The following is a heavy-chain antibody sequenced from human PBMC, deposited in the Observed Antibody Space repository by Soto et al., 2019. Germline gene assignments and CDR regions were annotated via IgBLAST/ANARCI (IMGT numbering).Heavy chain of an antibody. Sequence: QVQLQESGPGLVKASQTLSLICSVSGESISSGGYYWSWIRHHPGTGLEWIGYIYDSESAYYNPSLNSRVTISMDTSKNHFAMKLSSVTAAHTAVYYCARASSSSSAADYWGQGTLTSVSS. CDR3: ARASSSSSAADY. J-gene: IGHJ4*02. CDR2: IYDSESA. D-gene: IGHD6-6*01. CDR1: GESISSGGYY. V-gene: IGHV4-31*03.